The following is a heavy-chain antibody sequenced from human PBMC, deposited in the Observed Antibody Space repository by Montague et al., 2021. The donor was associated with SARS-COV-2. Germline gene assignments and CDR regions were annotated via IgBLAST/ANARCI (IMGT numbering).Heavy chain of an antibody. CDR2: IYSNGDK. Sequence: PALVKPTQTLTLTCTFSGFSLSTPNVGVAWTRQPPGKALEWLAVIYSNGDKRYSPSLQRRLTITKDTSRNQVVLSLTNVDPLDTATYYCAHLIRYYDIFTGIPVDDRGQGTPGTRSS. CDR1: GFSLSTPNVG. J-gene: IGHJ4*02. V-gene: IGHV2-5*01. CDR3: AHLIRYYDIFTGIPVDD. D-gene: IGHD3-9*01.